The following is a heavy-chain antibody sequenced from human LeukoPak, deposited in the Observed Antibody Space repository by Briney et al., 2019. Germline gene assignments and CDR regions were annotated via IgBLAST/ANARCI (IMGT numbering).Heavy chain of an antibody. V-gene: IGHV4-61*02. CDR3: ARGSYGKSYDAFDI. D-gene: IGHD1-26*01. CDR2: IYTSGST. J-gene: IGHJ3*02. Sequence: KPSQTLSLTCTVSGGSISSGSYYWSWIRQPAGKGLEWIGRIYTSGSTNYNPSLKSRVTISVDTSKNQFSLKLSSVTAADTAVYYCARGSYGKSYDAFDIWGQGTMVTVSS. CDR1: GGSISSGSYY.